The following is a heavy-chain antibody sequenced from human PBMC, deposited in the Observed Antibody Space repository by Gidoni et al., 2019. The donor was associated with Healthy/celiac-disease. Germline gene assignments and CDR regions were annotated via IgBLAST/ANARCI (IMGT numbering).Heavy chain of an antibody. Sequence: QVQLVESGGGVVQPGGSLRRACAASGFTFSSYCMHWVRQAPGKGLEGVAFIRYDGSNKYYADSVKGRFTISRDNSKNTLYLQLNSLRAEDTAVYYCAKDRGYSSSPDYWGQGPLVTVSS. CDR3: AKDRGYSSSPDY. CDR2: IRYDGSNK. V-gene: IGHV3-30*02. CDR1: GFTFSSYC. D-gene: IGHD6-6*01. J-gene: IGHJ4*02.